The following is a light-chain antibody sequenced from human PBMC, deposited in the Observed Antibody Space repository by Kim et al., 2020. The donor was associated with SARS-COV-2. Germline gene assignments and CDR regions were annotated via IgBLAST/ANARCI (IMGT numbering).Light chain of an antibody. CDR3: QHYGDSPWP. CDR1: QTLNIAF. CDR2: GAS. V-gene: IGKV3-20*01. J-gene: IGKJ1*01. Sequence: SAGERATLSCRASQTLNIAFLAWFQQKPGQPPRLLIYGASTRASGIPDRFSGSGSGTDFTLTISRLEPEDFVVYYCQHYGDSPWPFGQGTKVDIK.